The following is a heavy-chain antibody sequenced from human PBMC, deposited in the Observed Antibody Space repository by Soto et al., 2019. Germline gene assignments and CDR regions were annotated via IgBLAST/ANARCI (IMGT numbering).Heavy chain of an antibody. J-gene: IGHJ6*03. CDR1: GSTFTSYD. CDR2: MNPSRGNT. V-gene: IGHV1-8*01. D-gene: IGHD6-13*01. Sequence: QVQLVQSGAEVQKPGASVKVSCQASGSTFTSYDINWVRQATGQGLEWMGWMNPSRGNTGYAGEFQGRVTMTSNTSTSTAYMELSSLRPEDTAVYYCASGGRSTSYYYYMDVWGQGTTVTVSS. CDR3: ASGGRSTSYYYYMDV.